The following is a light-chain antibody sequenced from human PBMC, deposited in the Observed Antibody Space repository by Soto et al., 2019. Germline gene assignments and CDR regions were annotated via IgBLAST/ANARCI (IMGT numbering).Light chain of an antibody. Sequence: EIVMTQSPATLSVSPGERATLSCRASQSVSSNLAWYQQKPCQAPRLLIYGASTRATGIPARFSGSGSGTEFTLTISSLQSEDFAVYYCQQYNNGWTFGQGTKVEIK. CDR3: QQYNNGWT. V-gene: IGKV3-15*01. J-gene: IGKJ1*01. CDR1: QSVSSN. CDR2: GAS.